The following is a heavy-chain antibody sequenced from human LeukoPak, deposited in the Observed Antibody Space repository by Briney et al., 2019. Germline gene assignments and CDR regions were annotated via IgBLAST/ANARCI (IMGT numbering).Heavy chain of an antibody. D-gene: IGHD1-26*01. CDR2: ISSSSSTI. J-gene: IGHJ4*02. CDR3: AADKWSGSYNYFGY. V-gene: IGHV3-48*01. CDR1: GFTFSSYS. Sequence: GGSLRLSCAASGFTFSSYSMNWVRQAPGKGLEWVSYISSSSSTIYYADSVKGRFTISRDNAKNSLYLQMNSLRAEDTTVYYCAADKWSGSYNYFGYWGQGTLVTVSS.